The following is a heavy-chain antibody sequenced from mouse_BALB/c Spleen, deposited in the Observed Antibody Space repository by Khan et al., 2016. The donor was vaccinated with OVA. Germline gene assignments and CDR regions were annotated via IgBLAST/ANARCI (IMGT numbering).Heavy chain of an antibody. CDR1: GYTFVNYW. CDR3: ARRGLRWDFDY. Sequence: QVQLQQSGAELAKPGASVKMSCKASGYTFVNYWILWVKQRPGQGLEWLGYINPSIGSTYNTQNFNDKATLTADKSSSTAKMQLSSMTSEDSAVDYCARRGLRWDFDYWGQGTTLTGSS. J-gene: IGHJ2*01. D-gene: IGHD1-1*01. V-gene: IGHV1-7*01. CDR2: INPSIGST.